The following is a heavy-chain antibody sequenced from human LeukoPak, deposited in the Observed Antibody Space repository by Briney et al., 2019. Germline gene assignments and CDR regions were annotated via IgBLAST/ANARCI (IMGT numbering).Heavy chain of an antibody. CDR1: GFTFSTYR. V-gene: IGHV3-30*18. D-gene: IGHD3-16*01. J-gene: IGHJ6*03. CDR3: AKDHGGLYYYFYMDV. Sequence: GGSLRLSCAASGFTFSTYRMTWVRQAPGKGLEWVAVMSYDGNNKYYADSVRGRFTISRDNSKNTLYLQMNSLRPEDTALYYCAKDHGGLYYYFYMDVWGKGTTVTVSS. CDR2: MSYDGNNK.